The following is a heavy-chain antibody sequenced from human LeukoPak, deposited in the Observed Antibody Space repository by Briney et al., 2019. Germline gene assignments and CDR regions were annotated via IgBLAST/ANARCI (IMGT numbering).Heavy chain of an antibody. V-gene: IGHV3-48*03. CDR3: TRDGKGGSRVGYYFDY. D-gene: IGHD1-14*01. Sequence: PGGSLRLSCAASGFTFSSYEMNWVRQAPGQGLEWVSYISSSGTTKYYADSVKGRFTISRDNAKSSLYLQMNSLRAEDTGVYYCTRDGKGGSRVGYYFDYWGQGTLVTVSS. CDR2: ISSSGTTK. CDR1: GFTFSSYE. J-gene: IGHJ4*02.